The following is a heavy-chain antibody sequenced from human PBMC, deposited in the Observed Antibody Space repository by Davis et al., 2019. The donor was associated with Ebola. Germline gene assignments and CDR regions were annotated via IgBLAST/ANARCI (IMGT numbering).Heavy chain of an antibody. CDR3: AKDYSSSPHGMDV. CDR1: GFTFDDYA. D-gene: IGHD6-13*01. J-gene: IGHJ6*02. CDR2: ISWNSGTI. Sequence: SLKISFTASGFTFDDYAMHWVRQAPGKGLEWVSGISWNSGTIGYADSVKGRFTISRDNAKNSLYLQMNSLRAEDTALYYCAKDYSSSPHGMDVWGQGTTVTVSS. V-gene: IGHV3-9*01.